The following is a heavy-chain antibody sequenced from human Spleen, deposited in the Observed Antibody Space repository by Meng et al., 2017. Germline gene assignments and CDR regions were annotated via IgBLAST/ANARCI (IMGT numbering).Heavy chain of an antibody. CDR2: IYHSGST. J-gene: IGHJ4*02. CDR3: TKNDFYCLGY. V-gene: IGHV4-4*02. Sequence: QLQRQASGPGLVKPSGTLSLTGRVSGDSISSRYWWSWVRQPPGKGLEWIGEIYHSGSTNYNPSLKSRITISVDKPKNQFSLTLSSVTAADTAVYYCTKNDFYCLGYWGQGTLVTVSS. CDR1: GDSISSRYW. D-gene: IGHD2-21*01.